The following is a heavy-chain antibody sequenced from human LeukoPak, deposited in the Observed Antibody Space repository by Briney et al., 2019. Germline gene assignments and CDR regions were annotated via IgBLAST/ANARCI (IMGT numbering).Heavy chain of an antibody. CDR1: GFTFSDYW. V-gene: IGHV3-7*01. Sequence: GGSLRLSCTASGFTFSDYWMTWVRQAPEKGPEWVANIKQDGSQRYYVDSVRGRFTISRDNAKNSLFLQMNGLRAEDPVVYYCARRGGSSSRRSPIDYWGQGALVTVSS. CDR2: IKQDGSQR. J-gene: IGHJ4*02. D-gene: IGHD6-6*01. CDR3: ARRGGSSSRRSPIDY.